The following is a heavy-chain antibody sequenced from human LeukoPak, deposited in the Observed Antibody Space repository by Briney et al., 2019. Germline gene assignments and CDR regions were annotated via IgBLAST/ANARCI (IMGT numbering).Heavy chain of an antibody. CDR3: AKDEWIVVVNTAFDI. J-gene: IGHJ3*02. Sequence: PGGSLRLSCAASGFTFSSYAMNWVRQAPGKGLEWVSAISGSGGSTYYADSVKGRFTISRDNSKNTLYLQMNSLRAEDTAVYYCAKDEWIVVVNTAFDIWGQGTMVTVSS. CDR1: GFTFSSYA. V-gene: IGHV3-23*01. D-gene: IGHD3-22*01. CDR2: ISGSGGST.